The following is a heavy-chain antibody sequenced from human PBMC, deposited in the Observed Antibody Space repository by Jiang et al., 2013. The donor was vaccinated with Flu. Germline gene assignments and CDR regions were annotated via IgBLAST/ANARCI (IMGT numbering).Heavy chain of an antibody. CDR3: AHRLLDYDNIGYPFDY. V-gene: IGHV2-5*02. J-gene: IGHJ4*02. D-gene: IGHD3-22*01. CDR1: G. Sequence: GVGWIRQPPGKALEWLALIYWDNDKHYSPSLKSRLTITKDTSKNQVFLTMTNMGPVDTATYYCAHRLLDYDNIGYPFDYWGQGTLVSVSS. CDR2: IYWDNDK.